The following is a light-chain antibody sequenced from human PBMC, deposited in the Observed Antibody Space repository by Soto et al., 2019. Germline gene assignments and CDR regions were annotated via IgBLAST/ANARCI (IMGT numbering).Light chain of an antibody. CDR1: QYINTR. Sequence: EIVLTQSPATLSSFPGDRVTLSCRASQYINTRLAWYQHRPGQAPRLLIYQTSIRAAGIPARFSASGIGTDFTLTISDVQPEDFAVYYCHQRQSWPRTFGQGTKVDIK. CDR2: QTS. V-gene: IGKV3D-11*01. CDR3: HQRQSWPRT. J-gene: IGKJ1*01.